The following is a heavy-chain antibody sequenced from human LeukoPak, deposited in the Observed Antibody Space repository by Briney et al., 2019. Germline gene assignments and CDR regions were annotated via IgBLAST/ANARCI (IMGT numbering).Heavy chain of an antibody. Sequence: SSETLSLTCAVSGVSVSSGGYSWRWIRQPPGKGLEWIGYIYHSGNTYYSPSLKSRVTISLDRSKNQFSLKLGSVTAADTAVYYCATRRGSNYGYFSWGQGTLVTVSS. CDR1: GVSVSSGGYS. CDR3: ATRRGSNYGYFS. J-gene: IGHJ5*02. V-gene: IGHV4-30-2*01. CDR2: IYHSGNT. D-gene: IGHD5-18*01.